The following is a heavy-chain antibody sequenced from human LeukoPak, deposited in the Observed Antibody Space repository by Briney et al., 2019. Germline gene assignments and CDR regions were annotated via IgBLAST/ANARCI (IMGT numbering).Heavy chain of an antibody. J-gene: IGHJ4*02. Sequence: SGTLSFTCAVSNDSVSSSNWWNWVRQSPGKGLEWIGEVHHSGSTHYNPSLKSRVTISVDKSKNHFSLKLTSVTAADTAVYYCARRSSGWYFDYWGQGTLVTVSS. CDR2: VHHSGST. CDR1: NDSVSSSNW. D-gene: IGHD6-19*01. V-gene: IGHV4-4*02. CDR3: ARRSSGWYFDY.